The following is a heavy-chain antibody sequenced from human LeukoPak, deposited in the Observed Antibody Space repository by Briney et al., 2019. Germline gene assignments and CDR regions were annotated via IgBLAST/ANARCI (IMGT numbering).Heavy chain of an antibody. Sequence: GESLKISCKISGYSLTNNWIGWVRQVPGKGLEWMGLIYPGYSDAKYSPSFQGQVTLSVDTSISTAYLQLGGLRASDTAIYYCARLRYSGSYYAFDIWGQGTMVTVSS. CDR2: IYPGYSDA. CDR1: GYSLTNNW. D-gene: IGHD1-26*01. CDR3: ARLRYSGSYYAFDI. V-gene: IGHV5-51*01. J-gene: IGHJ3*02.